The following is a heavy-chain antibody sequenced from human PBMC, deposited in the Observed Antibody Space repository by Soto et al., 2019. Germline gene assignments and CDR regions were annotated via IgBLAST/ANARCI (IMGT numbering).Heavy chain of an antibody. V-gene: IGHV4-59*01. D-gene: IGHD5-12*01. CDR2: IYNSGST. CDR3: AREGYPDNWFAP. Sequence: PSETLSLTCTVSGGSISSYYWSWIRQPPGKGLEWIGYIYNSGSTNYNPSLKGRVTISVDTSKNQFSLKLSSVTAADTAVYYCAREGYPDNWFAPWGQGTWVTVSS. CDR1: GGSISSYY. J-gene: IGHJ5*02.